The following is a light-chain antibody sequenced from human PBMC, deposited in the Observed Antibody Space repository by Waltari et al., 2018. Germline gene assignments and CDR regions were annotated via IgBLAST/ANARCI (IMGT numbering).Light chain of an antibody. V-gene: IGLV2-23*02. CDR1: TSDVGSYNL. Sequence: QSALTQPASVSGSPGQSITISCTGTTSDVGSYNLAFWYRQHPGEAPKLIIYEVRKRPSGVSDRFSGSKSGNTASLTISGLQAEDEADYYCCSYGGASIRVFGGGTKLTVL. J-gene: IGLJ2*01. CDR3: CSYGGASIRV. CDR2: EVR.